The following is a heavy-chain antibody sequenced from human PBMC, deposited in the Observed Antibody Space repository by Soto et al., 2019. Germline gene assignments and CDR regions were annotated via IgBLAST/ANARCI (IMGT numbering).Heavy chain of an antibody. V-gene: IGHV3-66*01. CDR1: GFTVSSNY. Sequence: EVQLVESGGGLVQPGGSLRLSCAASGFTVSSNYMSWVRQAPGKGLEWVSVIYSGGSTYYADSVKGRFTISRDNSKNTLYIQMNSLRAEDTAVYYCARGEHCSGGSCYWPYDAFDIWGQGTMVTVSS. D-gene: IGHD2-15*01. CDR2: IYSGGST. CDR3: ARGEHCSGGSCYWPYDAFDI. J-gene: IGHJ3*02.